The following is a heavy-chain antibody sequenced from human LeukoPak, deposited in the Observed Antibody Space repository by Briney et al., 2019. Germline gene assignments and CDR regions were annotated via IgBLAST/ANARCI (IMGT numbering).Heavy chain of an antibody. V-gene: IGHV1-3*03. J-gene: IGHJ4*02. D-gene: IGHD6-13*01. CDR3: ARSSAGIAAPAVFDY. Sequence: GSSVKVSCKASGCTFSSYAISWERQAPGQRLEWMGWINAGNGNTKYSPEFQARVTITRDTSASTAYMELSSLRSEDMAVDYCARSSAGIAAPAVFDYWGQGALVTVSS. CDR1: GCTFSSYA. CDR2: INAGNGNT.